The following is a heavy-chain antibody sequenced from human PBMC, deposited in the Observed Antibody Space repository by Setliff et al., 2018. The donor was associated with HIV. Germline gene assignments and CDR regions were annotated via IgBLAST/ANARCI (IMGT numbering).Heavy chain of an antibody. J-gene: IGHJ4*02. Sequence: ASVKVSCKASGYSLTKYALHWVRQAPGQRLEWMGWINANKGNTEYSQKFQGRVTITWDTSASAAYMELSSLRSEDTAVYYCARDKTSRYYYTGSAYSDYFDFWGQGTLVTVSS. CDR3: ARDKTSRYYYTGSAYSDYFDF. CDR1: GYSLTKYA. V-gene: IGHV1-3*01. CDR2: INANKGNT. D-gene: IGHD3-10*01.